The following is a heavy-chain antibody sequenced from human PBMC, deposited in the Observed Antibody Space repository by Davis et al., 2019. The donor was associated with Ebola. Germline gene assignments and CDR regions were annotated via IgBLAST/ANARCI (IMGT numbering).Heavy chain of an antibody. V-gene: IGHV3-48*01. D-gene: IGHD2-2*03. Sequence: GESLKISCAASGFTFSSYSMNWVRQAPGKGLEWVSYISSSSSTIYYADSVKGRFTISRDNSKNTLYLQMNTLRAEDTAVYYCVDPDDFWGQGTLVTVSS. CDR3: VDPDDF. CDR2: ISSSSSTI. J-gene: IGHJ4*02. CDR1: GFTFSSYS.